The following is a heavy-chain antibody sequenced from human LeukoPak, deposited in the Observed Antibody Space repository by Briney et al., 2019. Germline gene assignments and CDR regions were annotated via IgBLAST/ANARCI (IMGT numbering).Heavy chain of an antibody. J-gene: IGHJ3*02. V-gene: IGHV4-59*11. D-gene: IGHD1-1*01. CDR2: ISYSGST. Sequence: AETLSLTCSVAGDSMNRRYWSCIRGPRGKGLEGLGYISYSGSTKYSPSLKSRVTISVDTSTNHFSLRLSSVTAADTAVYFCAGDQLALNALNIWVQGTMASVSS. CDR3: AGDQLALNALNI. CDR1: GDSMNRRY.